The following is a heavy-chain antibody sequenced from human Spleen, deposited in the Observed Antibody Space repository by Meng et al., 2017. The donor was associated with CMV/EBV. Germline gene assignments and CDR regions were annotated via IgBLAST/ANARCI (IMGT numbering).Heavy chain of an antibody. CDR1: GFTFSSYG. D-gene: IGHD6-19*01. J-gene: IGHJ4*02. Sequence: GGSLRLSCAASGFTFSSYGLHWVRQAPGKGLEWVAFIRYDGSNRYYADSAKGRFTISRDNSKNTIYLQMNSLRAEDTAVYYCAKDRAVAGVRALDYWGQGALVTVSS. V-gene: IGHV3-30*02. CDR3: AKDRAVAGVRALDY. CDR2: IRYDGSNR.